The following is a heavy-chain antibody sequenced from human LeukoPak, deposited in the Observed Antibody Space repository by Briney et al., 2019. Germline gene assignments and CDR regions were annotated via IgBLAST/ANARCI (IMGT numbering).Heavy chain of an antibody. CDR3: AKDSRDGYNFHY. CDR2: ISGSGGST. CDR1: GFTFSSYA. V-gene: IGHV3-23*01. D-gene: IGHD5-24*01. J-gene: IGHJ4*02. Sequence: AGGSLRLSCAASGFTFSSYAMSWVHQAPGKGLEWVSAISGSGGSTYYADSVKGRFTISRDNSKNTLYLQMNSLRAEDTAVYYCAKDSRDGYNFHYWGQGTLVTVSS.